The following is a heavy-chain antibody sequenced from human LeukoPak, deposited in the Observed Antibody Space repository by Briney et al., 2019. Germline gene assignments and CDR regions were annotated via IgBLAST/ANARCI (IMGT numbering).Heavy chain of an antibody. D-gene: IGHD5-18*01. Sequence: PGRSLRLSCAASGFTFSSYGMHWVRQAPGKGLEWVAVISYNGSNKYYADSVKGRFTISRDNSKNTLYLQMNSLRAEDTAVYYCAKDRGSAMVEVAMGYWGQGTLVTVSS. J-gene: IGHJ4*02. CDR1: GFTFSSYG. CDR2: ISYNGSNK. V-gene: IGHV3-30*18. CDR3: AKDRGSAMVEVAMGY.